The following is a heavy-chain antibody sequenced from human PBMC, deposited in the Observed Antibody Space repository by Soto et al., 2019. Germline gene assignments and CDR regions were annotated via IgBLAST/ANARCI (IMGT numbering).Heavy chain of an antibody. D-gene: IGHD6-13*01. V-gene: IGHV3-53*01. Sequence: PGGSLRLSCAASGFSVSSHYVSWVRRAPGKGLEWVSIIYTGGNTYYADSVKGRFTVSRDNSKNTVYLQMNSLRAEDTAVYYCARDRGSAGYWGQGTLVTVSS. J-gene: IGHJ4*02. CDR3: ARDRGSAGY. CDR2: IYTGGNT. CDR1: GFSVSSHY.